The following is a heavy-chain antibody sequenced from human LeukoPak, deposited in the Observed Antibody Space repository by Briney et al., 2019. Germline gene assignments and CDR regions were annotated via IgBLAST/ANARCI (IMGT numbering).Heavy chain of an antibody. J-gene: IGHJ4*02. CDR1: GLTFSTHS. CDR3: AKVLGGLWPGIDY. V-gene: IGHV3-74*01. Sequence: PGGSLTLSYTPSGLTFSTHSMHWVRQPPRKGPVWVSCINRDGSSTRYADSVTGRFTISIDNAKNTVYLQMNSLRAEDTAVYYCAKVLGGLWPGIDYWGQGTVVTVSS. CDR2: INRDGSST. D-gene: IGHD3-16*01.